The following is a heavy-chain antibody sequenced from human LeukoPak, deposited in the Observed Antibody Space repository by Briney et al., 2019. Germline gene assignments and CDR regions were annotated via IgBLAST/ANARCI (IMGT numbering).Heavy chain of an antibody. CDR2: IYWDDDT. CDR3: AHAPYDRLCKHTFDI. V-gene: IGHV2-5*02. D-gene: IGHD3-22*01. CDR1: GFSLSTSGVS. Sequence: SGPTLVNPTQTLTLTCTFSGFSLSTSGVSVGWIRQPPGKALEWLALIYWDDDTRYSPSLKSRLAITKDTSKNQVVLVMTNMGPEDTATYYCAHAPYDRLCKHTFDIWGQGTLVIVSS. J-gene: IGHJ3*02.